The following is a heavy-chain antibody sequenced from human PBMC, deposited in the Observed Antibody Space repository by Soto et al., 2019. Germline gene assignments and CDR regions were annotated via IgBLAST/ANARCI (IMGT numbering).Heavy chain of an antibody. D-gene: IGHD2-15*01. Sequence: QVQQVQSGAEVKKPGASVKVSCKASGYTFTGYYMHWVRQAPGQGLEWMGWINPNSGGTNYAQKFQGWVTMTRDTSISTAYMELSRLRSDDTAVYYCARARGGTWYHIDYWGQGTLVTVSS. CDR1: GYTFTGYY. J-gene: IGHJ4*02. CDR2: INPNSGGT. CDR3: ARARGGTWYHIDY. V-gene: IGHV1-2*04.